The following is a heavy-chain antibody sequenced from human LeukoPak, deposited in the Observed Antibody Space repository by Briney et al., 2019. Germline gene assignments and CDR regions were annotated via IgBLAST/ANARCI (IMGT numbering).Heavy chain of an antibody. Sequence: SETLSLTCTVSGGSVSSGSYYWSWIRQPPGKGLEWIGYIYYSGSTNYNPSLQSRVTISVDTSKNQFSLKLSSVTAADTAVYYCARAGRRGGFDYWGQGTLVTVSS. J-gene: IGHJ4*02. V-gene: IGHV4-61*01. CDR1: GGSVSSGSYY. D-gene: IGHD3-10*01. CDR2: IYYSGST. CDR3: ARAGRRGGFDY.